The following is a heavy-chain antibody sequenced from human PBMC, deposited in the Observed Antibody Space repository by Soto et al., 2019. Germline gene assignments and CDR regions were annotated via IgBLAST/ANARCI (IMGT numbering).Heavy chain of an antibody. V-gene: IGHV4-28*01. CDR2: IYYSGRT. D-gene: IGHD2-21*01. J-gene: IGHJ5*02. Sequence: QVQLQESGPGLVKPSDTLSLTCAVSGYPISSSTSWGWIRQPPGKGLEWIGHIYYSGRTYFNPTLKSRVTRSVDKSKNQFSLKLRSVTAVDTAVYSCARKGEEGWFDPWGQGTLVTVSS. CDR1: GYPISSSTS. CDR3: ARKGEEGWFDP.